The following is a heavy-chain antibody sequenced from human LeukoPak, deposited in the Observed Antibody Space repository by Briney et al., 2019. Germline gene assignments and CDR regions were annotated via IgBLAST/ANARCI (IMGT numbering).Heavy chain of an antibody. CDR3: ARSGVGDYSNAFDP. CDR1: GGTFSSYA. J-gene: IGHJ5*02. Sequence: SVKVSRKASGGTFSSYAISWVRQAPGQGLEWMGGIIPIFGTANYAQKFQGRVTITTDESTSTAYMELSSLRSEDTAVYYCARSGVGDYSNAFDPWGQGTLVTVSS. V-gene: IGHV1-69*05. CDR2: IIPIFGTA. D-gene: IGHD4-11*01.